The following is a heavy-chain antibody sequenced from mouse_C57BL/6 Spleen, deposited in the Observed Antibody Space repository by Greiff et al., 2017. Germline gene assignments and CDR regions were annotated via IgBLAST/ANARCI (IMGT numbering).Heavy chain of an antibody. CDR3: ARKARLYYYAMDY. Sequence: VQLQQSGPELVKPGASVKISCKASGYTFTDYYMNWVKQSHGKSLEWIGDINPNNGGTSYNQKFKGKATLTVDKSSSTAYMELRSLTSEDSAVYYCARKARLYYYAMDYWGQGTSVTVAS. D-gene: IGHD3-1*01. CDR1: GYTFTDYY. CDR2: INPNNGGT. J-gene: IGHJ4*01. V-gene: IGHV1-26*01.